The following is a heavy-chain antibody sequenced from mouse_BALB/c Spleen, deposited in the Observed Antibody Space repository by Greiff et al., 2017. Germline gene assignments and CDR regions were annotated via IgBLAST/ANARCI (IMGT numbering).Heavy chain of an antibody. Sequence: EVKLLESGGGLVQPGGSLKLSCAASGFDFSRYWMSWVRQAPGKGLEWIGEINPDSSTINYTPSLKDKFIISRDNAKNTLYLQMSKVRSEDTALYYCARRKGSSGRYFDYWGQGTTLTVSS. D-gene: IGHD3-1*01. J-gene: IGHJ2*01. CDR1: GFDFSRYW. V-gene: IGHV4-1*02. CDR3: ARRKGSSGRYFDY. CDR2: INPDSSTI.